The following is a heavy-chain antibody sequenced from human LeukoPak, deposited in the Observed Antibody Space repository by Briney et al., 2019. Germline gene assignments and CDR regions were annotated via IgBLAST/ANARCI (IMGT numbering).Heavy chain of an antibody. J-gene: IGHJ4*02. Sequence: PSETLSLTCTVSGGSISGHFWSWIRQPPGKGLEWIGFVSYSGDTNYSPSFNGRVTISLDTSKSRFSLNLNSVTAADTAVYFCARGGASSRYFGYWGQGTLVTVSS. D-gene: IGHD1-26*01. V-gene: IGHV4-59*11. CDR1: GGSISGHF. CDR2: VSYSGDT. CDR3: ARGGASSRYFGY.